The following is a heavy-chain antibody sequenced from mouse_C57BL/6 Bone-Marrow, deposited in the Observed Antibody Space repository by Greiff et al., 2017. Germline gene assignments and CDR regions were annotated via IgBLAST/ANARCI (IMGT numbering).Heavy chain of an antibody. CDR3: AGHYYGSSYHFDY. D-gene: IGHD1-1*01. Sequence: VKLVESGAELARPGASVKLSCKASGYTFTSYGISWVKQRTGQGLEWIGEIYPRSGNTYYNEKFKGKATLTADKSSSTAYMELRSLTSEDSAVYCCAGHYYGSSYHFDYWGQGTTLTVSS. V-gene: IGHV1-81*01. CDR1: GYTFTSYG. J-gene: IGHJ2*01. CDR2: IYPRSGNT.